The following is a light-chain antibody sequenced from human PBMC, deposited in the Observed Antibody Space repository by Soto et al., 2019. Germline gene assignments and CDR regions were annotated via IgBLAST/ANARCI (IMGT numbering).Light chain of an antibody. V-gene: IGKV3-11*01. CDR3: QQRSNWPPAT. CDR1: QSVSIN. CDR2: GAS. Sequence: EVVLTQSPATLSVSPGEGATLSCRASQSVSINLAWYQQKPGQAPRLLIYGASNRATGIPARFSGSGSGTDFTLTISSLEPEDFAVYYCQQRSNWPPATFGQGTRLEIK. J-gene: IGKJ5*01.